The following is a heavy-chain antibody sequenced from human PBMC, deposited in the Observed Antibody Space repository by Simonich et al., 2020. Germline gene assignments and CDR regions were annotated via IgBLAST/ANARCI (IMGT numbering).Heavy chain of an antibody. CDR1: GYTLTGDY. J-gene: IGHJ3*02. CDR3: ARDPVVPAAIRNAFDI. D-gene: IGHD2-2*01. V-gene: IGHV1-2*02. CDR2: INPNSGDK. Sequence: QVQRVQSGAAVKKHGASVKVSCKASGYTLTGDYRQWVRKAPGQGLGWLGWINPNSGDKNDAQKFQGRGTMTRDTSISTAYMELSRLRSDDTAVYYCARDPVVPAAIRNAFDIWGQGTMVTVSS.